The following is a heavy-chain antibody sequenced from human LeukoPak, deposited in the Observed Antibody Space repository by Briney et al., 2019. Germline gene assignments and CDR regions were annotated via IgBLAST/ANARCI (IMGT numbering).Heavy chain of an antibody. CDR1: GGSISSSSSY. D-gene: IGHD2-21*02. V-gene: IGHV4-39*01. CDR2: IYYSGST. J-gene: IGHJ4*02. CDR3: ARHFCRGGDCYYMYYFDY. Sequence: SETPSLTCTVSGGSISSSSSYWGWIRQPPGKGLEWIGSIYYSGSTYYNPSLKSRVTISVDTSKNQFSLKLSSVTAADTAVYYCARHFCRGGDCYYMYYFDYWGQGTLVTVSS.